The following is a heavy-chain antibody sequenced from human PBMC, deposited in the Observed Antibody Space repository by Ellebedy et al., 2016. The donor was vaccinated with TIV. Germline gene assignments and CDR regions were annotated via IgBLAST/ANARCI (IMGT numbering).Heavy chain of an antibody. CDR2: IYYSGST. Sequence: SETLSLTXTVSGGSISSYYWSWIRQPPGKGLEWIGYIYYSGSTNYNPSLKSRVTISVDTSKNQFSLKLSSVTAADTAVYYCATLRGGYYADYWGQGTLVTVSS. J-gene: IGHJ4*02. D-gene: IGHD3-22*01. CDR3: ATLRGGYYADY. CDR1: GGSISSYY. V-gene: IGHV4-59*08.